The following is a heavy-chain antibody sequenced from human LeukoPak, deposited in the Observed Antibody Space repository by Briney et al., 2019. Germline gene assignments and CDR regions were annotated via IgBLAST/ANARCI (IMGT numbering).Heavy chain of an antibody. CDR3: ARDPSRSSGWWGRGFDY. V-gene: IGHV1-2*02. CDR2: INPNSGGT. CDR1: GYTFTGYY. Sequence: ASVKVSCKASGYTFTGYYMHWVRQAPGQGLEWMGWINPNSGGTNYAQKLQGRVTMTTDTSTSTAYMELRSLRSDDTAVYYCARDPSRSSGWWGRGFDYWGQGTLVTVSS. J-gene: IGHJ4*02. D-gene: IGHD6-19*01.